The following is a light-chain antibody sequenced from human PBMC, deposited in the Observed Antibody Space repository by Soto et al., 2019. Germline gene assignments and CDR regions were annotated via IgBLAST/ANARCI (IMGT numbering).Light chain of an antibody. CDR1: QSVSSN. CDR2: GAS. CDR3: QQYHNWPPIT. J-gene: IGKJ5*01. Sequence: DIVLTQSPGTLSLSPGERATLSCRASQSVSSNFLAWYQQKPGQAPRLLIYGASTRASGIPARFSGSGSETDFTLTISSLQSEDSAVYYCQQYHNWPPITFGQGTRLEIK. V-gene: IGKV3-15*01.